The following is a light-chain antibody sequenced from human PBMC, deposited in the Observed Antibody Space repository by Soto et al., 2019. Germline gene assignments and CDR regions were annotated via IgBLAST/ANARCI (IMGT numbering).Light chain of an antibody. CDR3: QQYSSWVT. Sequence: EIVMTQSPVTLSLSPGDTATLSCRASQTITSNLAWYQQKPGQPPRLLIYGASTRATGIPARFSGSGSGTEFTLTISKLHSEDFAVYYCQQYSSWVTFGGGTQLEI. CDR1: QTITSN. CDR2: GAS. J-gene: IGKJ4*01. V-gene: IGKV3-15*01.